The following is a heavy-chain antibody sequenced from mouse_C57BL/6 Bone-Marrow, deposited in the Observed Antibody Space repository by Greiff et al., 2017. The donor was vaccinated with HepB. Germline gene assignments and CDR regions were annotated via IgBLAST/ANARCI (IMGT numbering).Heavy chain of an antibody. CDR3: ANWGEGFAY. D-gene: IGHD4-1*01. Sequence: QVHVKQPGAELVKPGASVKMSCKASGYTFTSYWITWVKQRPGQGLEWIGDIYPGSGSTNYNEKFKSKATLTVDTSSSTAYMQLSSLTSEDSAVYYCANWGEGFAYWGQGTLVTVSA. V-gene: IGHV1-55*01. CDR2: IYPGSGST. CDR1: GYTFTSYW. J-gene: IGHJ3*01.